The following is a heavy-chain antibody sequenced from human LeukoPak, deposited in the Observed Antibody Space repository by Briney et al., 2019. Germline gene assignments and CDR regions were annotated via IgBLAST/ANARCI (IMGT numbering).Heavy chain of an antibody. CDR3: ARDRLTPMVRGSLDY. CDR1: GGSFSGYY. J-gene: IGHJ4*02. Sequence: PSETLSLTCAVYGGSFSGYYWSWIRQPPGKGLEWIGEINHSGSTNYNPSLKSRATISVDTSKNQFSLKLSSVTAADTAVYYCARDRLTPMVRGSLDYWGQGTLVTVSS. V-gene: IGHV4-34*01. D-gene: IGHD3-10*01. CDR2: INHSGST.